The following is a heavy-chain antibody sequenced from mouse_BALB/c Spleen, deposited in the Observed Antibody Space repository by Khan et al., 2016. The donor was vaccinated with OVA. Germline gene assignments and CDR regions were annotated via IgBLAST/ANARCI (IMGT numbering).Heavy chain of an antibody. D-gene: IGHD4-1*01. V-gene: IGHV14-3*02. Sequence: EVELVESGAELVKPGASVKLSCTASGFNIKDTYMHWVKQRPEQGLEWIGRIDPANGNAKYDPKFQGKATITADTSSNTAHLQLSSLTSEDTAVYFCARGYWDVFAYWGQGTLVTVST. CDR3: ARGYWDVFAY. CDR1: GFNIKDTY. J-gene: IGHJ3*01. CDR2: IDPANGNA.